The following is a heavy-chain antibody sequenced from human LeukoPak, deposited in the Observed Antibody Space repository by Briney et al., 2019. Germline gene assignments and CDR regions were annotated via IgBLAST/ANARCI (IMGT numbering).Heavy chain of an antibody. D-gene: IGHD1-26*01. V-gene: IGHV3-23*01. Sequence: GGSLRLSCAASGFTFSNYAMSWVRQPPGKGLEWVSVVSGSGGSTYYADFVKGRFTISRDSSKNTLFLQMNTLRAEDTAIYYCAKDRTVGASYWYFDLWGRGTLVTVSS. CDR3: AKDRTVGASYWYFDL. CDR2: VSGSGGST. J-gene: IGHJ2*01. CDR1: GFTFSNYA.